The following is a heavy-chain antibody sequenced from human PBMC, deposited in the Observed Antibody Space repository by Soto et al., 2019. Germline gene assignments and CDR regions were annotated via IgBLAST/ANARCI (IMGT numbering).Heavy chain of an antibody. CDR3: ARDHLGGGSSFVGY. D-gene: IGHD6-13*01. V-gene: IGHV3-66*01. CDR2: IYSGGST. Sequence: EVQLVESGGGLVQPGGSLRLSCAASGFTVSNNYMSWVRQAPGKGLEWVSVIYSGGSTYYADSVKGRFSISRDNSKNTLYLQMNSLRAEDTAVYYCARDHLGGGSSFVGYWGQGTLVTVSS. CDR1: GFTVSNNY. J-gene: IGHJ4*02.